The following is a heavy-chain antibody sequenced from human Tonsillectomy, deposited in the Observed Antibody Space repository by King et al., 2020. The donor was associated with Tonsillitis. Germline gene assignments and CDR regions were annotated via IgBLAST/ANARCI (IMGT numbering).Heavy chain of an antibody. CDR3: AIFYLGSGIRYSYAFDM. CDR1: GFIFSDYF. V-gene: IGHV3-72*01. CDR2: TRNKPNFYTT. Sequence: VQLVESGGGLVQPGGSLRLSCAASGFIFSDYFVDWVRQAPGKGLEWVGRTRNKPNFYTTEYAASVKGRFTISRDDSKNSLYLQMKSLKTEDTAIYYCAIFYLGSGIRYSYAFDMWGQGTMVTVSS. J-gene: IGHJ3*02. D-gene: IGHD3-10*01.